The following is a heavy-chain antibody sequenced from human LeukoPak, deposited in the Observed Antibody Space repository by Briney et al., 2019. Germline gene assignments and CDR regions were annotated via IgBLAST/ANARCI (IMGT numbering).Heavy chain of an antibody. V-gene: IGHV4-59*12. CDR1: GGSISSYY. D-gene: IGHD4-23*01. J-gene: IGHJ4*02. CDR2: IYYSGST. CDR3: ARSYDGNYFDY. Sequence: PSETLSLTCTVSGGSISSYYWSWIRQPPGKGLEWIGYIYYSGSTNYNPSLKSRVAISVDTSKNQFSLKLSSVTAADTAVYYCARSYDGNYFDYRGQGTRVTVSS.